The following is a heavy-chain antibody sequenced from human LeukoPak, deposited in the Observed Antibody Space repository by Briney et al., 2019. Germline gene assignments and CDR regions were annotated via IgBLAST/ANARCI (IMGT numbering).Heavy chain of an antibody. J-gene: IGHJ6*03. CDR1: GFTFSSYW. V-gene: IGHV3-7*01. Sequence: SGGSLRLSCAASGFTFSSYWMSWVRQAPGKGLEWVANIKQDGSEKYYVDSVKGRFTISRGNSKNTLYLQMNSLRAEDTAVYYCAKGGELYYYYYYMDVWGKGTTVTISS. CDR2: IKQDGSEK. D-gene: IGHD1-26*01. CDR3: AKGGELYYYYYYMDV.